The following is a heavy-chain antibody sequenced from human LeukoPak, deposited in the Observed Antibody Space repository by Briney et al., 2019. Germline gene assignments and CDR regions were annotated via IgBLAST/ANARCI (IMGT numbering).Heavy chain of an antibody. D-gene: IGHD3-3*01. CDR1: GFTFSDYY. V-gene: IGHV3-11*04. CDR3: ARDFWSGYYRNWFDP. J-gene: IGHJ5*02. CDR2: ISSSGSTI. Sequence: GGSLRLSCAASGFTFSDYYMSWIRQAPGKGLEWVSYISSSGSTIYFADSVKGRFTISRDNAKNSLYLQMNSLRAEDTAVYYCARDFWSGYYRNWFDPWGQGTLVTVSS.